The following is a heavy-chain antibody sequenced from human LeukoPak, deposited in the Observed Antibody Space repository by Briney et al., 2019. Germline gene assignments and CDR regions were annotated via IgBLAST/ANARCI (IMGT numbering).Heavy chain of an antibody. V-gene: IGHV1-69*05. D-gene: IGHD3-22*01. CDR3: ARGRLDYYDSSGYYPPDY. CDR2: IIPIFGTA. Sequence: ASVKVSCKASGGTFSSYAISWLRQPPGQGLEWMGRIIPIFGTANYAQKFQGRVTITTDESTSTAYMELSSLRSEDTAVYYCARGRLDYYDSSGYYPPDYWGQGTLVTVSS. J-gene: IGHJ4*02. CDR1: GGTFSSYA.